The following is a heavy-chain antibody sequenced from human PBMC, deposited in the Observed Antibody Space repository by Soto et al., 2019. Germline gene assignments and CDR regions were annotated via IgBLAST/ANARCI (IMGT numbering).Heavy chain of an antibody. V-gene: IGHV1-18*01. CDR3: ARDQESITDRILQY. CDR2: ISAYNGNT. D-gene: IGHD3-10*01. CDR1: GDTFASFG. J-gene: IGHJ4*02. Sequence: ASVKVSCKASGDTFASFGFSWVRQAPGQGLEWLGWISAYNGNTHYAQRVRDRVTLTTDTSTNTAYMELRSLTSDDTAVYYCARDQESITDRILQYWGQGTRVTVSS.